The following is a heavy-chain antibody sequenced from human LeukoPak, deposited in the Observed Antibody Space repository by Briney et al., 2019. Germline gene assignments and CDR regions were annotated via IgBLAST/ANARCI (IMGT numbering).Heavy chain of an antibody. Sequence: SETLSLTCTVSGGPISSYYWSWIRQPAGKGLEWIGRIYTSGSTNYNPSLKSRVTMSVDTSKNQFSLKLSSVTAADTAVYYCAREGSKEWELPSGVWFDPWGQGTLVTVSS. V-gene: IGHV4-4*07. J-gene: IGHJ5*02. CDR1: GGPISSYY. CDR3: AREGSKEWELPSGVWFDP. CDR2: IYTSGST. D-gene: IGHD1-26*01.